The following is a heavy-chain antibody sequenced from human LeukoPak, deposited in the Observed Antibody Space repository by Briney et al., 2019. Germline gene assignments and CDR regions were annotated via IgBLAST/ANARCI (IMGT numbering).Heavy chain of an antibody. D-gene: IGHD3-10*01. CDR3: AKDQGGITMVRGVITYFDY. Sequence: PGGSLRLSCAASGFTFSSYGMSWVRQAPGKGLEWVSAISGSGGSTYYADSVKGRFTISRDNSKNTLYLQMNSLRAEDTAVYYCAKDQGGITMVRGVITYFDYWGQGTLVTVSS. V-gene: IGHV3-23*01. CDR1: GFTFSSYG. J-gene: IGHJ4*02. CDR2: ISGSGGST.